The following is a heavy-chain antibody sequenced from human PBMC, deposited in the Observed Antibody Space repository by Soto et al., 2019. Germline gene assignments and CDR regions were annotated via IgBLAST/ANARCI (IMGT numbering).Heavy chain of an antibody. Sequence: PGGSLRLSCAASGFTFSSYAMHWVRQAPGKGLEWVAVISYDGSNKYYADSVKGRFTISRDNSKNTLYLQMNSLRAEYTAVYYCARDAGGATQLDYYFYYWGQGTLVTVSS. CDR2: ISYDGSNK. CDR3: ARDAGGATQLDYYFYY. J-gene: IGHJ4*02. CDR1: GFTFSSYA. D-gene: IGHD1-26*01. V-gene: IGHV3-30-3*01.